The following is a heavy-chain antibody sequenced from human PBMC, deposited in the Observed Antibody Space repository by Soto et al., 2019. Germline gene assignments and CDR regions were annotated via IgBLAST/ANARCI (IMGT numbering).Heavy chain of an antibody. J-gene: IGHJ3*02. Sequence: EVQLVESGGGLVQPGGSLRLSCAASGFSVSSNYMSWVRQAPEKGLEWVSVIFGGGTTYYADSVKGRFTISRDKSKNTLYLQMNSLRAEDTAVYYSTRDFRGITGDAFDSWGQGTMVTVSS. CDR2: IFGGGTT. V-gene: IGHV3-66*01. D-gene: IGHD3-16*01. CDR3: TRDFRGITGDAFDS. CDR1: GFSVSSNY.